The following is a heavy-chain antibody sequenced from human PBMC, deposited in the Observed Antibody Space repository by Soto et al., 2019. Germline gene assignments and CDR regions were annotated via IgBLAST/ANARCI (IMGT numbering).Heavy chain of an antibody. CDR2: IWYDGSNK. CDR1: GFTFSSYG. Sequence: QVQLVESGGGVVQPGRSLRLSCAASGFTFSSYGMHWVRQAPGKGLEWVAVIWYDGSNKYYADSVKGRFTISRDNSKNTLYLQMNSLRAEDTAVYYCARDRGSSWYGNWFDPWCQGTLVTVSS. V-gene: IGHV3-33*01. CDR3: ARDRGSSWYGNWFDP. J-gene: IGHJ5*02. D-gene: IGHD6-13*01.